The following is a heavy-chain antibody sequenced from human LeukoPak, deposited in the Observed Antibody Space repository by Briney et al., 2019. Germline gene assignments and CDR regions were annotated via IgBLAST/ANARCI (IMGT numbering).Heavy chain of an antibody. V-gene: IGHV4-34*01. CDR2: INHSGST. Sequence: PSETLSLTCAVYGGSFSGYYWSWIRQPPGKGLEWIGEINHSGSTNYNPSLKSRVTISVDTSKNQFSLKLSSVTAADTAVYYCARGAVAGIDYWGQGSLVTVSS. CDR1: GGSFSGYY. CDR3: ARGAVAGIDY. D-gene: IGHD6-19*01. J-gene: IGHJ4*02.